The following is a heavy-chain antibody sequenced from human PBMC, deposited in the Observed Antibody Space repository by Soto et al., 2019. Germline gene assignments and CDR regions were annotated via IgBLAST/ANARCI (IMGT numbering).Heavy chain of an antibody. CDR1: GFSLSSKGMR. CDR3: ARSPGGFTVATYFFDY. V-gene: IGHV2-70*04. CDR2: IDWDDDK. J-gene: IGHJ4*02. Sequence: VSGPTLVNPXQTLTLTCTFSGFSLSSKGMRVSWIRQPPGKALEWLARIDWDDDKFYSPSLRTRLTISKDTSKNQVVLTMTNVDPKDTATYYCARSPGGFTVATYFFDYWGQGTLVTVSS. D-gene: IGHD4-17*01.